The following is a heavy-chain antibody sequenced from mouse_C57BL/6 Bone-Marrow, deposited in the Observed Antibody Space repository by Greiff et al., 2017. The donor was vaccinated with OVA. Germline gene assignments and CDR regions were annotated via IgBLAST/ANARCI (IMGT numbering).Heavy chain of an antibody. J-gene: IGHJ2*01. CDR3: ARRDSSGYGFDY. Sequence: QVQLKQPGAELVKPGASVKLSCKASGYTFTSYWMHWVKQRPGQGLEWIGMIHPNSGSTNYNEKFKSKATLTVDKSSSTAYMQLSSLTSEDSAVYYCARRDSSGYGFDYWGQGTTLTVSS. CDR1: GYTFTSYW. D-gene: IGHD3-2*02. V-gene: IGHV1-64*01. CDR2: IHPNSGST.